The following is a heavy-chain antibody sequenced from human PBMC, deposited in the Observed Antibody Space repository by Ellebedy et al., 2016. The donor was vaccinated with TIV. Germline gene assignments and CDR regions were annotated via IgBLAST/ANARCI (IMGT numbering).Heavy chain of an antibody. V-gene: IGHV3-23*01. Sequence: GEFLKISCAASGFTFSSYAMSWVRQAPGKGLEWVSAISGSGGSTYYADSVKGRFTISRDNSKNTLYLQMNSLRAEDTAVYFCAVSLTTPGAFDYWGQGMLVTVSS. CDR2: ISGSGGST. D-gene: IGHD1/OR15-1a*01. CDR3: AVSLTTPGAFDY. CDR1: GFTFSSYA. J-gene: IGHJ4*02.